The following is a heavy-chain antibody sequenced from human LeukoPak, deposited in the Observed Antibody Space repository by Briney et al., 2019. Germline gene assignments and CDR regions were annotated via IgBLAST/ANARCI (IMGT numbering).Heavy chain of an antibody. CDR1: GFTFSSYW. D-gene: IGHD3-22*01. CDR2: IKQDGSEK. Sequence: TGGSLRLSCAASGFTFSSYWMSWVRQAPGKGLEWVANIKQDGSEKYYVDSVKGRFTISRDNAKNSLYLQMNSLRAEDTAVYYCARAIDSSVKSPDSGFDIWGQGTMVTVSS. V-gene: IGHV3-7*01. J-gene: IGHJ3*02. CDR3: ARAIDSSVKSPDSGFDI.